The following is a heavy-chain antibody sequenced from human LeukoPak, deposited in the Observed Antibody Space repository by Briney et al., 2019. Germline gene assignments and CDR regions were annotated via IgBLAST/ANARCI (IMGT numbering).Heavy chain of an antibody. CDR1: GFSLATTGMC. V-gene: IGHV2-70*11. J-gene: IGHJ4*02. CDR2: IDWYGDK. Sequence: SGPALVKPKQTLTLTCAFPGFSLATTGMCVSWIRQPPGKALEWLARIDWYGDKYYSTSLKTNLTISKDTSKNQVVLIMTNVDPVDTATYYCARTTYYSESGGYTPGYFDFWGQGTRVTVSS. CDR3: ARTTYYSESGGYTPGYFDF. D-gene: IGHD3-22*01.